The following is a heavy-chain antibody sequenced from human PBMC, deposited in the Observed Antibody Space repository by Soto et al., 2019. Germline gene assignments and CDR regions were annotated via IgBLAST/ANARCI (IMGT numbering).Heavy chain of an antibody. D-gene: IGHD6-19*01. CDR2: INPNSGGT. CDR1: GYTFTDYY. Sequence: QVQLVQSGAEVKKPGASVKVSCKASGYTFTDYYMHWVRQAPGQGLERMGWINPNSGGTNYAQKFQGRVTMTRDTSISTAYMELNRLRSDDTAVYYCARDQSPSSGWPGMDVWGQGTTVTVSS. CDR3: ARDQSPSSGWPGMDV. V-gene: IGHV1-2*02. J-gene: IGHJ6*02.